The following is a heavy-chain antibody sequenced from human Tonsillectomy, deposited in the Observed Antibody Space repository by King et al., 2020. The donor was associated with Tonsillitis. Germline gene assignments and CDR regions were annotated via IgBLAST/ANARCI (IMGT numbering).Heavy chain of an antibody. CDR1: GGSLSGYY. CDR3: ARDLSSSSFDY. D-gene: IGHD6-6*01. Sequence: VQLQQWGAGLLKPSETLSLTCGVYGGSLSGYYWNWIRQPPGKGLEWIGEINHSGSTNYNPSLKSRVTISVDTSKNQFSLKLSSVTAADTAVYYCARDLSSSSFDYWGQGTLVTVSS. J-gene: IGHJ4*02. V-gene: IGHV4-34*01. CDR2: INHSGST.